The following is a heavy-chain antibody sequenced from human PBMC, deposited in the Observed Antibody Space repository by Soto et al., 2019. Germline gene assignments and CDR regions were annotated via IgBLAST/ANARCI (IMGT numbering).Heavy chain of an antibody. CDR2: INHSGST. D-gene: IGHD6-19*01. CDR1: GGSFSGYY. CDR3: ARGREYSSGWYIDYYYYYGMDV. Sequence: KPSETLSLTCAVYGGSFSGYYWSWIRQPPGKGLEWIGEINHSGSTNYNPSLKSRVTISVDTSKNQFSLKLSSVTAADTAVYYCARGREYSSGWYIDYYYYYGMDVWGQGTTVTVSS. J-gene: IGHJ6*02. V-gene: IGHV4-34*01.